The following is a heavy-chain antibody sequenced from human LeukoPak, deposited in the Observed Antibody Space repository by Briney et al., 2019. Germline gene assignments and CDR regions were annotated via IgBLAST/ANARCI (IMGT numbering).Heavy chain of an antibody. CDR3: ARGRYSGYYDILTGYSPTFDY. V-gene: IGHV4-34*01. J-gene: IGHJ4*02. CDR2: INHSGST. Sequence: SETLSLTCAVYGGSFSGYYWSWIRPPPGKGLEWIGEINHSGSTNYNPSLKSRVTISVDTSKNQFSLKLSSVTAADTAVYYCARGRYSGYYDILTGYSPTFDYWGQGTLVTVSS. D-gene: IGHD3-9*01. CDR1: GGSFSGYY.